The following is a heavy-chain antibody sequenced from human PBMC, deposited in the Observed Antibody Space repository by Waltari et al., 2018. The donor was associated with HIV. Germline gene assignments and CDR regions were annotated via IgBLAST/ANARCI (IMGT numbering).Heavy chain of an antibody. J-gene: IGHJ4*02. D-gene: IGHD3-10*01. CDR2: IKQDGSEK. Sequence: EVQLVESGGGLVQPGGSLRLSCAASGFHFSSHSSGWVRQAPGKGRDWVANIKQDGSEKYYVDSVNGRFTISRDNAENSLYLQMNSLRAEDTAVYYCARGVFYGSGSKVNWGQGTLVTVSS. CDR3: ARGVFYGSGSKVN. CDR1: GFHFSSHS. V-gene: IGHV3-7*04.